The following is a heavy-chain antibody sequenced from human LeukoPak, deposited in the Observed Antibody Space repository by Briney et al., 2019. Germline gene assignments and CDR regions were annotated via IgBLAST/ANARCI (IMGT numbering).Heavy chain of an antibody. CDR3: ARGFYGAGSYRWFHP. CDR2: ISYDGSSV. Sequence: GGSLRLSCAASGFSFRSYVMHWVRQTPGKGLEWVAVISYDGSSVNYTDSVKGRFIISRDNSKHTLYLQMNSLRAEDTAVYYCARGFYGAGSYRWFHPWGQGALVTVSS. V-gene: IGHV3-30*03. CDR1: GFSFRSYV. J-gene: IGHJ5*02. D-gene: IGHD3-10*01.